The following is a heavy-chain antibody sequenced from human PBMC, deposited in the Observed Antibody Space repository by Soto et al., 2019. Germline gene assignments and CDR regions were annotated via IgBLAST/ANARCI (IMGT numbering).Heavy chain of an antibody. V-gene: IGHV3-15*07. CDR2: IKSKTDGGTT. J-gene: IGHJ4*02. Sequence: PGGSLRLSCAASGFVFRSYSMHWVRQAPGKGLEWVGRIKSKTDGGTTDYAAPVKGRFTISRDDSKNTLYLQMNSLKTEDTAVYYCTTDGYGIAATPVFDYWGQGTLVTVSS. CDR3: TTDGYGIAATPVFDY. CDR1: GFVFRSYS. D-gene: IGHD2-15*01.